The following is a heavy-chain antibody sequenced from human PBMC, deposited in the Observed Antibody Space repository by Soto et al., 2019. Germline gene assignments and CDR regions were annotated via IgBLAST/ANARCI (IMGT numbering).Heavy chain of an antibody. D-gene: IGHD4-17*01. CDR1: GGSISSYY. V-gene: IGHV4-59*01. CDR3: ARWEVTTETDYYFDY. Sequence: PSETLSLTCTVSGGSISSYYWSWIRQPPGKGLEWIGYIYYSGSTNYNPSLKSRVTISVDTSKNQFSLKLSSVTAADTAVYYCARWEVTTETDYYFDYWGQGTLVTVSS. CDR2: IYYSGST. J-gene: IGHJ4*02.